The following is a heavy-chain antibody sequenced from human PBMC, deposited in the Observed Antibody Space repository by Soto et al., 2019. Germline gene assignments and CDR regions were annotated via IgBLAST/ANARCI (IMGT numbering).Heavy chain of an antibody. J-gene: IGHJ6*02. CDR2: IIPIFGTA. V-gene: IGHV1-69*06. CDR1: GGTFSSYA. D-gene: IGHD6-6*01. CDR3: ARAIAARKPEYYYYSYGMDV. Sequence: QVQLVQSGAEVKKPGSSVKVSCKASGGTFSSYAISWVRQAPGQGLEWMGGIIPIFGTANYAQKFQGRVTITADKSTSTGYMELSSLRSEDTAVYYCARAIAARKPEYYYYSYGMDVWGQGTTVTVSS.